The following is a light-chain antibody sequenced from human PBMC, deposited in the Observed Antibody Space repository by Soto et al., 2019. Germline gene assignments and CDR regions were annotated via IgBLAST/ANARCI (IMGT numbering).Light chain of an antibody. CDR3: SSYTGTDNSVI. J-gene: IGLJ2*01. Sequence: QSALTQPPSASGSPGQAVTISCTGTSSDIGGHNFVSWYQQHPGKAPKLLIFEVNKRPSGVPDRFSASKSGITASLTVSGLQAEEEAAYFCSSYTGTDNSVIFGGGTKLTVL. CDR2: EVN. CDR1: SSDIGGHNF. V-gene: IGLV2-8*01.